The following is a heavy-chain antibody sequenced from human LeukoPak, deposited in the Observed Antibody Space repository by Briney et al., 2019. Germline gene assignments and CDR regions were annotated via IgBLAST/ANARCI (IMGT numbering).Heavy chain of an antibody. J-gene: IGHJ6*02. CDR2: IIPILGIA. V-gene: IGHV1-69*04. CDR3: AREYCSGGSCYSPQYYYYGMDV. D-gene: IGHD2-15*01. CDR1: GGTFSSYA. Sequence: ASVKVSCKASGGTFSSYAISWVRQAPGQGLEWMGRIIPILGIANYAQKFQGRVTITADKFTSTAYMELSSLRSEDTAVYYCAREYCSGGSCYSPQYYYYGMDVWGQGTTVTVSS.